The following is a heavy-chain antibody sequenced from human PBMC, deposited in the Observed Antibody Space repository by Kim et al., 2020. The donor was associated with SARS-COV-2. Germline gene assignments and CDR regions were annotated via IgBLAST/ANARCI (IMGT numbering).Heavy chain of an antibody. CDR3: AKDLAPWGAADFVDY. Sequence: GGSLRLSCAASGFTFSSYGMHWVRQAPGKGLEWVAVISYDGSNKYYADSVKGRFTISRDNSKNTLYLQMNSLRAEDTAVYYCAKDLAPWGAADFVDYWG. J-gene: IGHJ4*01. D-gene: IGHD6-13*01. CDR1: GFTFSSYG. V-gene: IGHV3-30*18. CDR2: ISYDGSNK.